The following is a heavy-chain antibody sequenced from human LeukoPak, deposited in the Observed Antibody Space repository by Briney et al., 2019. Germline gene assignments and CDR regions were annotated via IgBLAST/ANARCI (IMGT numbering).Heavy chain of an antibody. CDR3: AKEGSGSWPYGCFDY. CDR1: GFTFDDYA. D-gene: IGHD3-10*01. V-gene: IGHV3-23*01. Sequence: GRSLRLSCAASGFTFDDYAMHWVRQAPGKGLEWVSAISGSGGSTYYADSVKGRFTISRDNSKNTLYLQMNSLRAEDTAVYYCAKEGSGSWPYGCFDYWGQGTLVTVSS. J-gene: IGHJ4*02. CDR2: ISGSGGST.